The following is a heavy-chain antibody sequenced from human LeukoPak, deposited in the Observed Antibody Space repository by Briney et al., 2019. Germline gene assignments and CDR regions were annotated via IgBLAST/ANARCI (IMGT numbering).Heavy chain of an antibody. D-gene: IGHD6-13*01. CDR1: GGSFSSYY. CDR2: IYYIGTT. V-gene: IGHV4-59*01. Sequence: SETLSLTCSVFGGSFSSYYWSWIRQPPGKGLEWIGYIYYIGTTNYNPSLKSRVTISVDTSKNQFSLNLVSVTAADTAVYYCARDGGSSSWSLDYYYYYYMDVWGKGTTVTVSS. J-gene: IGHJ6*03. CDR3: ARDGGSSSWSLDYYYYYYMDV.